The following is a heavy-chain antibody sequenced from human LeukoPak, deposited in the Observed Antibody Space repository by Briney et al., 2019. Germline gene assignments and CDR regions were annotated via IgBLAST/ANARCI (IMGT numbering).Heavy chain of an antibody. CDR3: ARDRNWGRGYFDL. D-gene: IGHD3-16*01. J-gene: IGHJ2*01. CDR1: GYTFTGYY. CDR2: INPNSGGT. V-gene: IGHV1-2*02. Sequence: ASVKVSCKASGYTFTGYYMHWVRQAPGQGLEWMGWINPNSGGTNYAQKFQGRVTMTRDTSISTAYMELSRLRSDDTAEYYCARDRNWGRGYFDLWGRGTLVIVSS.